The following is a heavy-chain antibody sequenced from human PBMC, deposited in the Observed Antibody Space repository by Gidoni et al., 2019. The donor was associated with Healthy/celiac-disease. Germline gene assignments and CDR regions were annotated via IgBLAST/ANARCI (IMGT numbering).Heavy chain of an antibody. V-gene: IGHV1-69*06. J-gene: IGHJ4*02. CDR2: IIPIFGTA. CDR1: GGTFSSYA. Sequence: QVQLVQSGAEVKKPGSSVKVSCKASGGTFSSYAISWVRQAPGQGLEWMGGIIPIFGTANYAQKFQGRVTITADKSTSTAYMELSSLRSEDTAVYYCAGRDGVGWELYSGQFDYWGQGTLVTVSS. D-gene: IGHD1-26*01. CDR3: AGRDGVGWELYSGQFDY.